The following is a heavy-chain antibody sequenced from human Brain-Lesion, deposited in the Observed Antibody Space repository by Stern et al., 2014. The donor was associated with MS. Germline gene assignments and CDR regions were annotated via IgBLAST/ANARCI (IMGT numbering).Heavy chain of an antibody. CDR2: IYYRGST. J-gene: IGHJ4*02. Sequence: QLQLQESGPGLVKPSETLSLTCTVSGGSISSSSYYWGWIRQPPGKGLEWIGSIYYRGSTYYNPSLKSRVTLSLETSKNQFSLRLGSVTAADTAVYFCAKLWLGELPESPFDYWGQGTLVTVSS. V-gene: IGHV4-39*01. CDR1: GGSISSSSYY. CDR3: AKLWLGELPESPFDY. D-gene: IGHD3-10*01.